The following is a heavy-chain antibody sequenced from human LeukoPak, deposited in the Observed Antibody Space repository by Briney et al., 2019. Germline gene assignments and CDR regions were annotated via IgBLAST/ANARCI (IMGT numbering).Heavy chain of an antibody. V-gene: IGHV3-21*01. D-gene: IGHD6-13*01. J-gene: IGHJ6*02. CDR3: ASEGQQLADYYYYGMDV. Sequence: GGSLRLSCAASGFTFSSYSMNWVRQAPGKGLEWVSSTSSSSSYIYYADSVKGRFTISRDNAKNSLYLQMNSLRAEDTAVYYCASEGQQLADYYYYGMDVWGQGTTDTVSS. CDR1: GFTFSSYS. CDR2: TSSSSSYI.